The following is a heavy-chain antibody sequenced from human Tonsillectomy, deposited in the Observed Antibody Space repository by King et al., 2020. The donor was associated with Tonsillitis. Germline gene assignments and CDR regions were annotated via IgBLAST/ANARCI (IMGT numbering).Heavy chain of an antibody. V-gene: IGHV1-58*01. J-gene: IGHJ6*02. CDR1: GFTFTSSA. Sequence: QLVESGPEVKKPGTSVKVSCKASGFTFTSSAVQWVRQARGQRLEWIGWIVVGSGNTNYAQKFQERVTITRDMSTSTAYMELSSLRSEDTAVYYCTVADAIFGVVTYYYYYYGMDFWGQGTTVTVSS. CDR2: IVVGSGNT. D-gene: IGHD3-3*01. CDR3: TVADAIFGVVTYYYYYYGMDF.